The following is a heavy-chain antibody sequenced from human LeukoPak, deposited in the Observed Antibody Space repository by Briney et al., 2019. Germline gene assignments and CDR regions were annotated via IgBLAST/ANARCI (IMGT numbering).Heavy chain of an antibody. CDR3: ARGGLRVMVYRLYYMDV. D-gene: IGHD2-8*01. Sequence: ASVTVSCTASGYSFTGYYMHWVRQAPGQGLEWMGWINPKSGDTKYAKKFQGRVTMTRDTSISTAYMELTRLRSDDTAVYYCARGGLRVMVYRLYYMDVWGKGTTVTVSS. CDR1: GYSFTGYY. V-gene: IGHV1-2*02. CDR2: INPKSGDT. J-gene: IGHJ6*03.